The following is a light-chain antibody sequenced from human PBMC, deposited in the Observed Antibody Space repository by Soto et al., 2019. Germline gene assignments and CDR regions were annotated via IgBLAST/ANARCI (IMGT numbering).Light chain of an antibody. J-gene: IGKJ1*01. V-gene: IGKV1-9*01. CDR1: QGIDSS. CDR2: AAS. CDR3: LQLNTYAWT. Sequence: ILLTQSPSSLSASVEDRVTITCLASQGIDSSLAWYQQKPGKAPKLLIYAASSLQSGVPSRFSGSGSETEFTLTISSLQPEDAATYYCLQLNTYAWTFGQGTKVDI.